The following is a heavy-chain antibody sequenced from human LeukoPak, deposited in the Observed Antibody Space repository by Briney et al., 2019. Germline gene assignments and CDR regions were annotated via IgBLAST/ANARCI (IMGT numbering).Heavy chain of an antibody. J-gene: IGHJ6*03. D-gene: IGHD6-19*01. CDR1: GYTFISYG. CDR3: ARFYSGWYFGYYYYYMDV. V-gene: IGHV1-18*01. CDR2: ISAYNGNT. Sequence: ASVKVSCKASGYTFISYGISWVRQAPGQGLEWMGWISAYNGNTNYAQKLQGRVTMTTDTSTSTAYMELRSLRSDDTAVYYCARFYSGWYFGYYYYYMDVWGKGTTVTVSS.